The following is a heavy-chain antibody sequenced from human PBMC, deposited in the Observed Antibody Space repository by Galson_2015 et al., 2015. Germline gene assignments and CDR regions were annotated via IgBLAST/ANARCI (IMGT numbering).Heavy chain of an antibody. J-gene: IGHJ3*02. V-gene: IGHV3-30-3*01. CDR3: ARRPTMREAFEI. CDR1: GFTFSSYA. CDR2: ISYDGSNK. Sequence: SLRLSCAASGFTFSSYAMHWVRQAPGKGLEWVAVISYDGSNKYYADSVKGRFTISRDNSKNTLYLQMNSLRAEDTAVYYCARRPTMREAFEIWGQGTMVTVSS. D-gene: IGHD3-22*01.